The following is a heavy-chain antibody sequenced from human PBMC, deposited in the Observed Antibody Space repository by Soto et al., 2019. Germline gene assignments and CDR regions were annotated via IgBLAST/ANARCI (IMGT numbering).Heavy chain of an antibody. CDR1: GYTFTDYY. CDR2: INPNSGGT. D-gene: IGHD3-22*01. Sequence: GASVKVSCKASGYTFTDYYLHWVRQAPGQGLEWMGWINPNSGGTNYAQKFQGWVTMTRDTSISTAYMELSRLRSDDTAVYYCAAADTYYYDSSGYYPPPDAFDIWGQGTMVTVSS. V-gene: IGHV1-2*04. CDR3: AAADTYYYDSSGYYPPPDAFDI. J-gene: IGHJ3*02.